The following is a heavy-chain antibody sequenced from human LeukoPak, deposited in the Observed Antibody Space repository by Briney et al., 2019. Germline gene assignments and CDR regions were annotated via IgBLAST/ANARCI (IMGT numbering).Heavy chain of an antibody. Sequence: ASVKVSCKASGYTFTSYGISWVRQATGQGLEWMGWMNPNSGNTGYAQKFQGRVTMTRNTSISTAYMELSSLRSEDTAVYYCARSKENYYYYGMDVWGQGTTVTVSS. V-gene: IGHV1-8*02. CDR3: ARSKENYYYYGMDV. CDR1: GYTFTSYG. CDR2: MNPNSGNT. J-gene: IGHJ6*02.